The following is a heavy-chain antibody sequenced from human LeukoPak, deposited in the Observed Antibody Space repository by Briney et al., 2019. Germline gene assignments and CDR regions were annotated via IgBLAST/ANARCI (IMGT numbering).Heavy chain of an antibody. Sequence: SETLSLTCTVSGGSISSSSHYWGWIRQPPGKGLEWIGSMFNSEGTYYSPSLRRRVTISADTSKNQFSLKLKSVTAADTAVYYCARDYYGSGRSFDYWGQGTLVTVSS. V-gene: IGHV4-39*07. CDR3: ARDYYGSGRSFDY. D-gene: IGHD3-10*01. J-gene: IGHJ4*02. CDR2: MFNSEGT. CDR1: GGSISSSSHY.